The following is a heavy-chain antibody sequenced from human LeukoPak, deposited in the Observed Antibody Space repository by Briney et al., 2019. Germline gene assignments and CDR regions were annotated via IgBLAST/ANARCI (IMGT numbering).Heavy chain of an antibody. D-gene: IGHD3-3*01. CDR2: ISGSGGST. Sequence: PGGSLRLSCAASGFTFSSYAMSWVRQAPGKGLEWVSAISGSGGSTYYADSVKGRFTISRDNSKNTLYLQMNSLRAEDTAVYYCAKESRYDFWSGSNFDYWGQGTLVTVSS. V-gene: IGHV3-23*01. J-gene: IGHJ4*02. CDR3: AKESRYDFWSGSNFDY. CDR1: GFTFSSYA.